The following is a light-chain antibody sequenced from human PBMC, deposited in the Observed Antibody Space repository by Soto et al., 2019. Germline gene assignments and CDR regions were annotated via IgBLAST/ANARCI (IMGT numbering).Light chain of an antibody. Sequence: DIHMTQSPSTLSASVGDRVTITCRASQSISIWLAWYQQKPGIAPNLLSYGTSSLDSGVPSRFSGSGSGTDFTLTNSSLHHDEFATYYGQHYNEYASTFGQGPKVEI. CDR1: QSISIW. V-gene: IGKV1-5*03. CDR3: QHYNEYAST. J-gene: IGKJ1*01. CDR2: GTS.